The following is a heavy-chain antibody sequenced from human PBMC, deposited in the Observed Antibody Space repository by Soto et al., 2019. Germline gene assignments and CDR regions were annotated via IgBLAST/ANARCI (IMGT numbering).Heavy chain of an antibody. CDR1: GSSFTRPG. V-gene: IGHV1-18*01. Sequence: ASVKVSCKASGSSFTRPGSSWVRHAPVQELKWLGWINPDNGNTNYAQHLQGRVSLTTDTSTSTAYMDLRSLRSDDTAVYYCARDQGITIFGVYSMHHDGMYVPGRGATVIVSS. J-gene: IGHJ6*02. CDR3: ARDQGITIFGVYSMHHDGMYV. CDR2: INPDNGNT. D-gene: IGHD3-3*01.